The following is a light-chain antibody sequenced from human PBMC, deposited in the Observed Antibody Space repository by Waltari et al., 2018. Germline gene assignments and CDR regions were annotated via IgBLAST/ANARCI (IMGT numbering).Light chain of an antibody. Sequence: DIVMTQFPDSLAVSLGERATLNCKSSQSILYVSNDKNYLAWYQQKPGQPPKLLIYWASIRQSGVPDRFSGSGSGTDFTLTISSLQADDVAVYYCQQYYSTPQTFGQGTKVEIK. CDR2: WAS. CDR3: QQYYSTPQT. CDR1: QSILYVSNDKNY. J-gene: IGKJ1*01. V-gene: IGKV4-1*01.